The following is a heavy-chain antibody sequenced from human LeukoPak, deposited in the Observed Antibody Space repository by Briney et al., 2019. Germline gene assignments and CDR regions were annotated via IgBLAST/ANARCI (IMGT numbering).Heavy chain of an antibody. D-gene: IGHD2-21*02. CDR1: GGSFSGYY. CDR2: INHSGST. J-gene: IGHJ4*02. V-gene: IGHV4-34*01. Sequence: SETLSLTCAVYGGSFSGYYWSWIRQPPGKGLEWIGEINHSGSTNYNPSLKSRVTISVDTSKNQFSLKLSSVTAADTAVYYCARGLSWVTANTFDYCGQGTLVTVSS. CDR3: ARGLSWVTANTFDY.